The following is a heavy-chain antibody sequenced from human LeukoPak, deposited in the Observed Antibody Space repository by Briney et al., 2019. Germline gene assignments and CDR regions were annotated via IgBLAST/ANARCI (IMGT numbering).Heavy chain of an antibody. CDR1: GGSISSYY. J-gene: IGHJ3*02. Sequence: SETLSLTCTVSGGSISSYYWSWIRHPPGKGLEWIGYIYYSGSTNYNPSLKSRVTISVDTSKNQFSLKLSSVTAADTAVYYCARDYYDSSGYYYGDAFHIWGQGTMVTVSS. D-gene: IGHD3-22*01. CDR3: ARDYYDSSGYYYGDAFHI. CDR2: IYYSGST. V-gene: IGHV4-59*01.